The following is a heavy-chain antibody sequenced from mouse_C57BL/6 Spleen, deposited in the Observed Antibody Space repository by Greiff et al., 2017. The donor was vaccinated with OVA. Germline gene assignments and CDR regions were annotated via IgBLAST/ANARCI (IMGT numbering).Heavy chain of an antibody. CDR3: ARDTGYYAFDD. J-gene: IGHJ2*01. D-gene: IGHD2-3*01. CDR2: ISDGGSYT. CDR1: GFTFSSYA. Sequence: EVKVVESGGGLVKPGGSLKLSCAASGFTFSSYAMSWVRQTPEKRLEWVATISDGGSYTYYPDNVKGRFTISRDNAKNNLYLQMSHLKSEDTAMYYCARDTGYYAFDDWGQGTTLTVSS. V-gene: IGHV5-4*01.